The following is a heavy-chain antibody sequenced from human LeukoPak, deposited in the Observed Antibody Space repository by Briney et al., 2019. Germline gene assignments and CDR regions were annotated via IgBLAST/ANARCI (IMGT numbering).Heavy chain of an antibody. Sequence: PGRSLRLSCVASGFTFSSSAMHWVRQAPGKGLEWVGVISYDGSNEYYADSVKGRFTISRDNSKNTLDLQMNSLRAEDTAVYYCARDGSGYYFETWYFDLWGRGTLLTISS. V-gene: IGHV3-30*04. CDR2: ISYDGSNE. CDR3: ARDGSGYYFETWYFDL. J-gene: IGHJ2*01. D-gene: IGHD3-22*01. CDR1: GFTFSSSA.